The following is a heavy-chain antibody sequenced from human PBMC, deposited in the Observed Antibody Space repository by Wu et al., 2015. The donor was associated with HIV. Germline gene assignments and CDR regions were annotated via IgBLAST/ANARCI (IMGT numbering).Heavy chain of an antibody. CDR1: GYTFTAYY. D-gene: IGHD6-19*01. Sequence: QVQLVQSGAEVKKPGASVKVSCKASGYTFTAYYMHWVRQAPGQGLEWMGWINPNSGGTNYAQKFQDRVTMTRDTSISTAYMVLSRLRSDDTAVYYCARGGGSDWSVGYYFDYWGQGTLVTVSS. CDR2: INPNSGGT. V-gene: IGHV1-2*02. CDR3: ARGGGSDWSVGYYFDY. J-gene: IGHJ4*02.